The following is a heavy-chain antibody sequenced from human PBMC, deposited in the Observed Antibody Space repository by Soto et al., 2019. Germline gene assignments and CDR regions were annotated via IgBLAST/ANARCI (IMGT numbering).Heavy chain of an antibody. CDR3: AKDEPGTDSYFDY. J-gene: IGHJ4*02. CDR1: GFTFSSYA. V-gene: IGHV3-23*01. Sequence: EVQLLESGGGLVQPGGSLRLSCAASGFTFSSYAMSWVRQAPGKGLEWVSAISGSGGSTYYAVSVKGLFTSSRDNSKNTVYLQMNSLGAEDTAVYYCAKDEPGTDSYFDYWGQGTLVTVSS. CDR2: ISGSGGST. D-gene: IGHD2-21*01.